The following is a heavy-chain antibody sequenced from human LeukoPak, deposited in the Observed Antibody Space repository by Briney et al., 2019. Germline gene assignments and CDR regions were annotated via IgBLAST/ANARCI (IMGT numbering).Heavy chain of an antibody. CDR1: GYTLTELS. Sequence: GASVKVSCKVSGYTLTELSMHWVRQAPGKGLEWMGGFDPEDGETIYAQKFQGRVTMTEDTSTDTAYMELSSLRSEDTAVYYCATLSGYAYYFDYWGQGTLVTVSS. CDR3: ATLSGYAYYFDY. CDR2: FDPEDGET. V-gene: IGHV1-24*01. D-gene: IGHD5-12*01. J-gene: IGHJ4*02.